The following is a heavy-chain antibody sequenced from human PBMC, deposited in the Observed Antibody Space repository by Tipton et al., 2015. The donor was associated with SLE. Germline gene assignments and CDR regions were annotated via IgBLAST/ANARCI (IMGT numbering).Heavy chain of an antibody. V-gene: IGHV4-39*02. CDR2: IYYSGST. CDR3: ARDLPGVTTGQFDY. J-gene: IGHJ4*02. D-gene: IGHD4-11*01. Sequence: LRLSCTVSGGSISSSSYYWGWTRQPPGKGLEWIGSIYYSGSTYYNPSLKSRLTISIDTSGTQFSLKLSSVTAADTAVYYCARDLPGVTTGQFDYWGQGTLVTVSS. CDR1: GGSISSSSYY.